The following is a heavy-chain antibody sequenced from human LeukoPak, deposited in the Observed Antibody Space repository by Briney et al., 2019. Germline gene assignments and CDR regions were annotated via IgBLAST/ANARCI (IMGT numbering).Heavy chain of an antibody. CDR1: AFTSCSNA. Sequence: GGAPRLSCAASAFTSCSNARSWGRQAPAEGGEGGVDINQDASEINYVDSVGGRFTISRDNAKNSLHLQMNSLRAEDTAVYYCATDRDNSDWQKRFDSWGQGTLVTVSS. CDR2: INQDASEI. CDR3: ATDRDNSDWQKRFDS. J-gene: IGHJ4*02. D-gene: IGHD2-21*02. V-gene: IGHV3-7*01.